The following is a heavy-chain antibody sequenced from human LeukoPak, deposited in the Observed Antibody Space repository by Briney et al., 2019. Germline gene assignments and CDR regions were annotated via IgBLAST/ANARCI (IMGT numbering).Heavy chain of an antibody. CDR3: ARADSAYDFRY. V-gene: IGHV1-2*02. J-gene: IGHJ4*02. Sequence: ASVKVSCKASGYTFSGYFMNWVRQAPGQGLEWMGWINPNSGGTNYAQKFQGRVTMTRDTSISTAYMELSSLRSDDTAAYYCARADSAYDFRYWGQGTLVTVSS. CDR1: GYTFSGYF. CDR2: INPNSGGT. D-gene: IGHD5-12*01.